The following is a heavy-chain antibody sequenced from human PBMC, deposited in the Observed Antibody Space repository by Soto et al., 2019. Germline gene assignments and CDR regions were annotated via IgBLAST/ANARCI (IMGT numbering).Heavy chain of an antibody. CDR3: AKDTGPNYVSGSYPDY. CDR2: ISWNSGSI. CDR1: GFTFDDYA. V-gene: IGHV3-9*01. J-gene: IGHJ4*02. D-gene: IGHD3-10*01. Sequence: SLRLSCAASGFTFDDYAMHWVRQAPGKGLEWVSGISWNSGSIGYADSVKGRFTISRDNAKNSLYLQMNSLRAEDTAVYYCAKDTGPNYVSGSYPDYWAQGT.